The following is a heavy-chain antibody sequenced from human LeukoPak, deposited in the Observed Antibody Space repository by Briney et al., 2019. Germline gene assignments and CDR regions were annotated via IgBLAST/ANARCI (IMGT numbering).Heavy chain of an antibody. Sequence: SGTLSLTCSVSGGSVSSGSYFWTWIRQPPGKGLEWIGEISHSGSTNYNPSLKGRVTISLDKSKDQFSLKVISVTAADTAVYYCASDPPGSGINFDYWGQGTLVTVSS. CDR2: ISHSGST. J-gene: IGHJ4*02. D-gene: IGHD3-10*01. CDR1: GGSVSSGSYF. CDR3: ASDPPGSGINFDY. V-gene: IGHV4-39*07.